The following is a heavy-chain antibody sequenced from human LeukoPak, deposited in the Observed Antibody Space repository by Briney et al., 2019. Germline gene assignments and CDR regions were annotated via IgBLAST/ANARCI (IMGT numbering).Heavy chain of an antibody. J-gene: IGHJ4*02. D-gene: IGHD6-19*01. CDR1: GDSFSSVTDY. CDR2: GDYSGGT. Sequence: SQTLSLTCAVSGDSFSSVTDYWAWIRQPPGKGLEWIASGDYSGGTYYNPSLESRVAISADMSKNQFSLKLTSVTGADTAVYYCAGERGEEYSSGWYKRNYFDNWGQGIRVTVSS. V-gene: IGHV4-39*07. CDR3: AGERGEEYSSGWYKRNYFDN.